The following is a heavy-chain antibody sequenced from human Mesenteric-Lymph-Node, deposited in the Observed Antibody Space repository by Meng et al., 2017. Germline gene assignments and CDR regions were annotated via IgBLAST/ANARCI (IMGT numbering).Heavy chain of an antibody. CDR1: GFTFSSYA. CDR3: ARDDYGDYGGYY. D-gene: IGHD4-17*01. V-gene: IGHV3-23*01. CDR2: ISGSGGST. Sequence: GESLKISCAASGFTFSSYAMSWVRQAPGKGLEWVSAISGSGGSTYYADSVKGRFTISRDNSKNTLYLQMNSLRAEDTAVYYCARDDYGDYGGYYWGQGTLVTVSS. J-gene: IGHJ4*02.